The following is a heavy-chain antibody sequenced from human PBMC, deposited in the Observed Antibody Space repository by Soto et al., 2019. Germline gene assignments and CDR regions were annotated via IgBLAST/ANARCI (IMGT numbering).Heavy chain of an antibody. CDR1: GYTFTSYA. D-gene: IGHD3-3*01. CDR3: ARDPGGYDFWSGSKNNWFDP. J-gene: IGHJ5*02. V-gene: IGHV1-3*01. CDR2: INAGNGNT. Sequence: QVQLVQSGAEVKKPGASVKVSCKASGYTFTSYAMHWVRQAPGQRLAWMGWINAGNGNTKYSQKFQGRVTITRDTSASTAYMELSSLRSEDTAVYYCARDPGGYDFWSGSKNNWFDPWGQGTLVTVSS.